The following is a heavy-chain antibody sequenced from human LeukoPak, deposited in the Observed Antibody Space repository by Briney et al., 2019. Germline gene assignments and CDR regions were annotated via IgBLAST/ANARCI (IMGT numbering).Heavy chain of an antibody. CDR3: AKERWLQFPFDY. Sequence: GGSLRLSCAASGFTFSDYYMSWIRQAPGKGLEWVSYISSSGSTIYYADSVKGRFTISRDNAKNSLYLQMNSLRAEDTAVYYCAKERWLQFPFDYWGQGTLVTVSS. D-gene: IGHD5-24*01. CDR1: GFTFSDYY. J-gene: IGHJ4*02. V-gene: IGHV3-11*01. CDR2: ISSSGSTI.